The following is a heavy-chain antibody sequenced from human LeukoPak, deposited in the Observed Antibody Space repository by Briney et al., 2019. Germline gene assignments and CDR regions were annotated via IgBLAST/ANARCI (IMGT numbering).Heavy chain of an antibody. Sequence: PSETLSLTCTGSGGSVNSGSYYWSWIRQPPGKGLEGIGYIYYSGSTTYNPSLKSRATMSVDTSKNQFSLKLSSVTAADTAVYYCARDTSGDGGSCYYGYYYGLDVWGQGTTVTVSS. CDR2: IYYSGST. V-gene: IGHV4-61*01. J-gene: IGHJ6*02. D-gene: IGHD2-15*01. CDR1: GGSVNSGSYY. CDR3: ARDTSGDGGSCYYGYYYGLDV.